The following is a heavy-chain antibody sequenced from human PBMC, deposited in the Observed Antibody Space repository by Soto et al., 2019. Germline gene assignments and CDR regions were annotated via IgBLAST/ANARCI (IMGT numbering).Heavy chain of an antibody. V-gene: IGHV3-23*01. CDR2: ISGSGGST. CDR1: GFTFSSYA. Sequence: EVQLLETGGGLVQPGGSLRLSCAASGFTFSSYAMSWVRQAPGKGLEWVSAISGSGGSTYYADSVKGRFTISRDNSKNTLYLQMNSLRAEDTAVYYCAKGIRQQLVHNWFDPWGQGTLVTVSS. D-gene: IGHD6-13*01. J-gene: IGHJ5*02. CDR3: AKGIRQQLVHNWFDP.